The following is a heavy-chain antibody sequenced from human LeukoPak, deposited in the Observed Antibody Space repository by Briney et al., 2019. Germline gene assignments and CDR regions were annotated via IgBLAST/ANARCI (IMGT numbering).Heavy chain of an antibody. CDR1: GFTLSGFE. J-gene: IGHJ4*02. Sequence: GGSLRLSCAASGFTLSGFEMNWFRQAPGKGLEGVSFLNSPGHTFYYADSVRGRLTISRDNHKNSLYLQMNSLGADDTAVYYCARGGYDYPADYWGQGTLVTVSS. V-gene: IGHV3-48*03. CDR2: LNSPGHTF. D-gene: IGHD5-12*01. CDR3: ARGGYDYPADY.